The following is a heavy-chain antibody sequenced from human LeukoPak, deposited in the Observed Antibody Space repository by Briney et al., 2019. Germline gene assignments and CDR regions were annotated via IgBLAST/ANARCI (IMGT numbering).Heavy chain of an antibody. CDR2: INWGGGST. J-gene: IGHJ4*02. V-gene: IGHV3-20*04. CDR3: AREGVCSGGSCYAGFDS. Sequence: RPGGSLRLSCAASGLTFDDYGMSWVRQAPGKGLEWVSGINWGGGSTSYADSVKGRFTISRDNAKNSLYLQMNSLRAEDTAFYYCAREGVCSGGSCYAGFDSWGQGTLVTVSS. D-gene: IGHD2-15*01. CDR1: GLTFDDYG.